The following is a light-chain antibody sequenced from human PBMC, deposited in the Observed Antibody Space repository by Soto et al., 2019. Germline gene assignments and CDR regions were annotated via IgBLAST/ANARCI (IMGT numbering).Light chain of an antibody. CDR2: DNN. J-gene: IGLJ2*01. CDR1: SSNIGNNY. V-gene: IGLV1-51*01. CDR3: GTWDGSLSAEDVV. Sequence: QSVLTQPPSVSAAPGQKVTISCSGSSSNIGNNYVSWYQQLPGTAPKLLIYDNNKRPSGIPDRFSGSKSGTSATLGITGLQTGDEADYYCGTWDGSLSAEDVVFGGGTKLTVL.